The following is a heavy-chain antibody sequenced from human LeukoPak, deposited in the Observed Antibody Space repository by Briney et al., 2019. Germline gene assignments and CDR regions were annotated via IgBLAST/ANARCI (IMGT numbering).Heavy chain of an antibody. CDR2: IKQDGSEK. CDR3: ARTAVAGPAGLAFDI. CDR1: GFTFSSYW. D-gene: IGHD6-19*01. J-gene: IGHJ3*02. V-gene: IGHV3-7*01. Sequence: GGSLRLSCAASGFTFSSYWMSWVRQAPGKGLEWVANIKQDGSEKYYVDSVKGRFTISRDNAKNSLYLQMNSLRAEDTAVYYCARTAVAGPAGLAFDIWGQGTMVTVSS.